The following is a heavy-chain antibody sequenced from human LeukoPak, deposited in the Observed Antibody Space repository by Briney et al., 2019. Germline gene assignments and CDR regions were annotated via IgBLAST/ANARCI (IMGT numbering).Heavy chain of an antibody. CDR2: INSDGSST. CDR1: GFTFSSYW. Sequence: PGGSLRLSCAASGFTFSSYWMHWVRQAPGKGLVWVSRINSDGSSTSYADSVKGRFTISRDNAKNTLYLQMNSLRAEDTAVDYCARDPPYDFWSGYYDSFDYWGQGTLVTVSS. V-gene: IGHV3-74*01. D-gene: IGHD3-3*01. J-gene: IGHJ4*02. CDR3: ARDPPYDFWSGYYDSFDY.